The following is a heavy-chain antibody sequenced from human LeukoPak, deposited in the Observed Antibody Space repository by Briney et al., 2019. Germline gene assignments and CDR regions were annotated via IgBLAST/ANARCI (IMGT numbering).Heavy chain of an antibody. CDR3: ARREYSSSWYRAFDI. Sequence: SETLSLTCTVSGGSISSYYWSWIRQPPGKGLEWIGYIYYSGSTNYNPSLKSRVTISVDTSKNQFSLKLSSVTAADTAVYYCARREYSSSWYRAFDIWGQGTMVTVSS. CDR1: GGSISSYY. D-gene: IGHD6-13*01. CDR2: IYYSGST. V-gene: IGHV4-59*08. J-gene: IGHJ3*02.